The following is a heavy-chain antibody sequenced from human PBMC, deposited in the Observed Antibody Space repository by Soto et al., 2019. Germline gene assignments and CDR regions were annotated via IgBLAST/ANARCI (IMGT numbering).Heavy chain of an antibody. CDR2: ISAYNGNT. CDR1: GYTFTSYG. J-gene: IGHJ3*02. V-gene: IGHV1-18*01. CDR3: ARTLITMIVVVIRVPDAFDI. D-gene: IGHD3-22*01. Sequence: ASVKVSCKASGYTFTSYGISWVRQAPGQGLEWMGWISAYNGNTNYAQKLQGRGTMTTDTSTSTAYMELRSLRSDDTAVYYCARTLITMIVVVIRVPDAFDIWGQGTMVTVSS.